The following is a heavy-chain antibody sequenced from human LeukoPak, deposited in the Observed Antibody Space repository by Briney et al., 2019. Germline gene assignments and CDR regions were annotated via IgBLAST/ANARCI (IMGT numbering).Heavy chain of an antibody. J-gene: IGHJ4*02. V-gene: IGHV1-2*02. CDR1: GYTFTGYY. D-gene: IGHD4-23*01. Sequence: SVKLSCKASGYTFTGYYMHWVRQAPGQGLGWMGWINPNSGGTNYAQKFRGRVTMTRDASISTAYMELSRLRSDDTAVYYCARFAVVTDFDCWRQGTLVTVSS. CDR3: ARFAVVTDFDC. CDR2: INPNSGGT.